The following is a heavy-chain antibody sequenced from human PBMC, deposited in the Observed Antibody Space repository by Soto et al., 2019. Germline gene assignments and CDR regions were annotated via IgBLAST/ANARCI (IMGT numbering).Heavy chain of an antibody. V-gene: IGHV1-18*01. CDR1: GYSFTSYS. Sequence: GASVKVSCKATGYSFTSYSISWVRQAPGRGLEWMGWISAYNGNTNYAQKRQGRVTMTTDTSTSTAYMELRRLRSGDTRVYYCARDATVGFKDYWGQGALVTVSS. CDR3: ARDATVGFKDY. CDR2: ISAYNGNT. D-gene: IGHD4-4*01. J-gene: IGHJ4*02.